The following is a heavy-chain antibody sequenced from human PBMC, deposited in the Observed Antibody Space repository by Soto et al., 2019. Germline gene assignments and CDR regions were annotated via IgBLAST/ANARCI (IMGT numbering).Heavy chain of an antibody. V-gene: IGHV5-10-1*01. CDR2: IDPSDSYT. D-gene: IGHD6-19*01. CDR1: GDLYTRHW. Sequence: LRLYGTGCGDLYTRHWSCWVLQLQPKGLELMGRIDPSDSYTNYSPSFQGHVTISADKSISTAYLQWSSLKASDTAMYYCSKLQWLVLSLSPYYGMDGCGQGTSVTVS. CDR3: SKLQWLVLSLSPYYGMDG. J-gene: IGHJ6*02.